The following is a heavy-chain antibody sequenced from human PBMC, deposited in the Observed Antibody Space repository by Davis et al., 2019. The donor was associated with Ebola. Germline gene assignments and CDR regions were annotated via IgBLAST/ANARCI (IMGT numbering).Heavy chain of an antibody. CDR3: ARHTPYYDILTGYWTISD. Sequence: GESLKISCKGSGYSFTSYWISWVRQMPGKGLEWMGRIDPSDSYTNYSPSFQGHVTISADKSISTAYLQWSSLKASDTAMYYCARHTPYYDILTGYWTISDWGQGTLVTVSS. J-gene: IGHJ4*02. CDR2: IDPSDSYT. V-gene: IGHV5-10-1*01. CDR1: GYSFTSYW. D-gene: IGHD3-9*01.